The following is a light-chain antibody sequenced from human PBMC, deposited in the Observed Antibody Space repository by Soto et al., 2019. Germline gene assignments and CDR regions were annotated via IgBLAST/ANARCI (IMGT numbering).Light chain of an antibody. Sequence: EIVMTQSPATLSVPPGERATLSCRASQRISNNLAWYQQKAGQAPRLLIYGASTRATGIPARFSGSGSETEFTLTISSLQSEDFAVYYCQQYNNWPPYTFGQGTKLEIK. J-gene: IGKJ2*01. CDR3: QQYNNWPPYT. CDR2: GAS. V-gene: IGKV3-15*01. CDR1: QRISNN.